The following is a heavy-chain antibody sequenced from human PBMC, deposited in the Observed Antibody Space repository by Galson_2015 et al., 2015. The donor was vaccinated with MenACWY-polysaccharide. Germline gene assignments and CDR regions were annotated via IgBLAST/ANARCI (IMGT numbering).Heavy chain of an antibody. CDR1: GDSTRSGGYY. V-gene: IGHV4-31*03. J-gene: IGHJ4*02. CDR3: ARYNIAAGDFDY. Sequence: TLSLTCNVSGDSTRSGGYYWSWIRQHPGQGLEWMGYIHYRGSTSYNPSLKSRLLISGDASNGQFSLKLSSVTAADTAVYYCARYNIAAGDFDYWGQGTLVTVSS. CDR2: IHYRGST. D-gene: IGHD6-25*01.